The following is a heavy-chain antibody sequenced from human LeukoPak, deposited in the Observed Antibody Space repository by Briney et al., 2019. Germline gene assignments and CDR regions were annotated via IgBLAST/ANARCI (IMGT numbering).Heavy chain of an antibody. CDR3: ARDLAPAGRGYYYGMDV. CDR1: GYIFSDYY. V-gene: IGHV1-18*04. CDR2: ISAYNGNT. Sequence: GASVKVSCKASGYIFSDYYMHWVRQAPGQGLEWMGWISAYNGNTNYAQKLQGRVTMTTDTSTSTAYMELSSLRSEDTAVYYCARDLAPAGRGYYYGMDVWGQGTTVTVSS. D-gene: IGHD6-13*01. J-gene: IGHJ6*02.